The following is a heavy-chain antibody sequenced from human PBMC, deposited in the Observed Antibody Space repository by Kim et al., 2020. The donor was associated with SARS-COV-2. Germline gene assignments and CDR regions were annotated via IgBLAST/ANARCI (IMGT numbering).Heavy chain of an antibody. J-gene: IGHJ5*02. CDR2: IYYSGST. V-gene: IGHV4-59*01. CDR3: ARGTRIVGATVGFDP. CDR1: GGSISSYY. Sequence: SETLSLTCTVSGGSISSYYWSWIRQPPGKGLEWIGYIYYSGSTNYNPALKSRVTISVDTSKNQFSLKLSSVTAADTAVYYCARGTRIVGATVGFDPWGQGTLVTVSS. D-gene: IGHD1-26*01.